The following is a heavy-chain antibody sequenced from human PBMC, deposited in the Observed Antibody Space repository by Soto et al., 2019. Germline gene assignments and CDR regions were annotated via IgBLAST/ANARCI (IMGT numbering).Heavy chain of an antibody. D-gene: IGHD3-3*01. V-gene: IGHV4-34*02. CDR1: GGSFSGYY. CDR3: ARRDFWSGYYNY. CDR2: INHSGST. Sequence: QVQLQQWGAGLLKPSETLSLTCAVYGGSFSGYYWSWIRQPPGKGLEWIGEINHSGSTNYKASLKSRVTISPDTPKNQFSPKLKSVTAADTAVYYCARRDFWSGYYNYWGRGTLVTVSS. J-gene: IGHJ4*02.